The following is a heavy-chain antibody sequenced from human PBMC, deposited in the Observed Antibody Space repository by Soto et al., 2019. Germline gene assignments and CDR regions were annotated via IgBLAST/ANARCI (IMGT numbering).Heavy chain of an antibody. Sequence: GGSLRLSCAASGSTFSNYEMHWVRPAPGKGLEYVSGISNNGAHTDYAKSVKGRFTISRDNSENTLYLQMGSLRAEDMALYYCARRGYGSRWPNVYMDVWGKGTTVTVSS. D-gene: IGHD6-13*01. J-gene: IGHJ6*03. CDR3: ARRGYGSRWPNVYMDV. V-gene: IGHV3-64*01. CDR2: ISNNGAHT. CDR1: GSTFSNYE.